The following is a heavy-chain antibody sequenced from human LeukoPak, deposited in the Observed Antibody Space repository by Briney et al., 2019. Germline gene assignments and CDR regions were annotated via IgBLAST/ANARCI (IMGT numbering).Heavy chain of an antibody. Sequence: PGGSLRLPCAASGFTFSSYGMHWVRQAPGKGLEWVTFIPYDGSNKYYADSVKGRFTISRDNSKNTVYLQMNSLRPEDTAVYYCGALPTVTTSRWCDPGGQGTVVTVSS. J-gene: IGHJ5*02. CDR3: GALPTVTTSRWCDP. V-gene: IGHV3-30*02. CDR1: GFTFSSYG. CDR2: IPYDGSNK. D-gene: IGHD4-17*01.